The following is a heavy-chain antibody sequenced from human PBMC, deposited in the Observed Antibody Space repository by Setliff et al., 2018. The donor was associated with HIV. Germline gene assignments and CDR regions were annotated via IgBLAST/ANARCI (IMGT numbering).Heavy chain of an antibody. CDR3: ARDPRGSGWYPNWFDP. D-gene: IGHD6-19*01. V-gene: IGHV4-39*02. J-gene: IGHJ5*02. CDR2: IYYSGST. CDR1: GGSISSSSYY. Sequence: SETLSLTCTVSGGSISSSSYYWGWIRQPPGKGREWIGSIYYSGSTYYNPSLKSRVTISVDTAKNQFSLKLSSVTAADTAVYYCARDPRGSGWYPNWFDPWGQGTLGTVSS.